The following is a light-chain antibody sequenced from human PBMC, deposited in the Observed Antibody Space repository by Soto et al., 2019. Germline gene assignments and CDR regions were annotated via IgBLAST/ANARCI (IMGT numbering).Light chain of an antibody. V-gene: IGLV1-51*01. CDR3: GTWESSRNWV. CDR1: SPNIGNNY. J-gene: IGLJ3*02. CDR2: DNI. Sequence: QSVLTQSPSLSAAPGQTVTISCSVTSPNIGNNYVSWYQLLPETAPKLLIYDNIKRPSGIPDRFSGSKSGTSATLVITGLQTGDEADYYCGTWESSRNWVFGAGTKLTVL.